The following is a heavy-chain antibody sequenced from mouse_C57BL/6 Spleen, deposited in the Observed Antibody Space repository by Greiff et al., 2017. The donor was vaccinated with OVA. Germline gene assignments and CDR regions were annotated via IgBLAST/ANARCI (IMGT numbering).Heavy chain of an antibody. V-gene: IGHV6-3*01. CDR1: GFTFSNYW. Sequence: EVKLMESGGGLVQPGGSMKLSCVASGFTFSNYWMNWVRQSPEKGLEWVAQIRLTYDNYATHYEGTVKGRFTISRDDSKISVYLQMNNLRAEDTGIYYCTGGRLRDWYFDVWGTGTTVTVSS. D-gene: IGHD2-2*01. J-gene: IGHJ1*03. CDR3: TGGRLRDWYFDV. CDR2: IRLTYDNYAT.